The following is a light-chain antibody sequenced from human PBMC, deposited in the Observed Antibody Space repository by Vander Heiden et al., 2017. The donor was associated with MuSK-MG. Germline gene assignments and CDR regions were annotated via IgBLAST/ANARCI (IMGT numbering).Light chain of an antibody. J-gene: IGKJ3*01. Sequence: DIQMTQSPSSLSASVGDRVTITCRASQSISSYLNWYQQKPGKAHKLLIYAAASLQSGVPSRFSGSVSGTDFTLTLSRLKTEDFANYYCQQSYSTFGHGTKVDI. CDR3: QQSYST. CDR1: QSISSY. CDR2: AAA. V-gene: IGKV1-39*01.